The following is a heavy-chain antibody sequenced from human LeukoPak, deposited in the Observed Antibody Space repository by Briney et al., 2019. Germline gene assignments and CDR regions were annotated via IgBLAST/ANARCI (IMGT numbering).Heavy chain of an antibody. CDR3: ARVSCSGGSCYFDY. J-gene: IGHJ4*02. CDR1: GYTFTSYD. V-gene: IGHV1-8*01. Sequence: ASVKVSCKASGYTFTSYDINWVRQATGQGLEWMGWVNPNSGNTGYAQKFQGRVTMTRNTSISTAYMELSSLRSEDTAVYYCARVSCSGGSCYFDYWGQGTLVTVSS. D-gene: IGHD2-15*01. CDR2: VNPNSGNT.